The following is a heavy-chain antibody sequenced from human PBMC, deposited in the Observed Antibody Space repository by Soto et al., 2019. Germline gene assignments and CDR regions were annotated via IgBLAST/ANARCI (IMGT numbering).Heavy chain of an antibody. V-gene: IGHV3-30-3*01. CDR1: GFTFSSYA. D-gene: IGHD5-12*01. CDR2: ISYDGSNK. CDR3: ARDYYRFNSGYGFSMDV. J-gene: IGHJ6*02. Sequence: QVQLVESGGGVVQPGRSLRLSCAASGFTFSSYAMHWVRQAPGKGLEWVAVISYDGSNKYYADSVKGRFTISGDNSKNTLYLQMTSLRAEDTAVYYCARDYYRFNSGYGFSMDVWGQGTTVTVSS.